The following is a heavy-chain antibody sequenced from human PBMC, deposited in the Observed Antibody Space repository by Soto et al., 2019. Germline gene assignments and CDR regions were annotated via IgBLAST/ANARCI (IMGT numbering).Heavy chain of an antibody. CDR2: IDPSDSYT. CDR3: ASGYSYGSVGAAFDI. CDR1: GYSFTSYW. J-gene: IGHJ3*02. D-gene: IGHD5-18*01. V-gene: IGHV5-10-1*01. Sequence: GESLKISCKGSGYSFTSYWISWVRRMPGKGLEWMGRIDPSDSYTNYSPSFQGHVTISADKSISTAYLQWSSLKASDTAMYYCASGYSYGSVGAAFDIWGQGTMVTVSS.